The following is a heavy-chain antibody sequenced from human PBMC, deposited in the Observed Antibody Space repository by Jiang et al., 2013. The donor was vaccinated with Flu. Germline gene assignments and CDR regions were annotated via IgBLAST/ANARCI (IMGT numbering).Heavy chain of an antibody. V-gene: IGHV6-1*01. CDR3: ARGGPIRYFDWLLSKPTPPHFDY. CDR2: TYYRSKWYN. J-gene: IGHJ4*02. D-gene: IGHD3-9*01. CDR1: GDSVSSNSAA. Sequence: QTLSLTCAISGDSVSSNSAAWNWIRQSPSRGLEWLGRTYYRSKWYNDYAVSVKSRITINPDTSKNQFSLQLNSVTPEDTAVYYCARGGPIRYFDWLLSKPTPPHFDYWGQGTLVTVSS.